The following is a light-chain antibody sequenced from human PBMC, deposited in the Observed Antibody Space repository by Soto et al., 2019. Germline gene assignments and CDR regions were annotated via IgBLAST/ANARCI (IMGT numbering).Light chain of an antibody. J-gene: IGKJ1*01. V-gene: IGKV1-27*01. Sequence: DIQMTQSPSSLSASVGDRVTITCRASQDISNYLAWYQQKPGTVPKLLISAASTLQSGVPSRFSGSGSGTDLTLTISSLQPEDVATYYCQKYNSAPRSFGQGTKVQIK. CDR1: QDISNY. CDR2: AAS. CDR3: QKYNSAPRS.